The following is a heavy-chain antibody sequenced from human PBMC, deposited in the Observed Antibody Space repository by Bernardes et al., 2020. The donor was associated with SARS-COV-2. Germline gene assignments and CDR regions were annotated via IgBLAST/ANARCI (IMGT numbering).Heavy chain of an antibody. CDR2: ISYDGRTI. CDR1: GFSFSSYW. V-gene: IGHV3-74*01. J-gene: IGHJ3*01. Sequence: GGSLRLSCAASGFSFSSYWMHWVRQVPGKGLVWVSRISYDGRTIDYADSVKGRFTISRDNAKNIVSLQMNSLRVDDTAVYYCARADCTSTMCHREAYGVWAQGTLVTVSS. D-gene: IGHD2-2*01. CDR3: ARADCTSTMCHREAYGV.